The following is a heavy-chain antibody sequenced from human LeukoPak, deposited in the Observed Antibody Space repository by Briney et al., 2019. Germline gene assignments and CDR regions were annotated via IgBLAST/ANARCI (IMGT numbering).Heavy chain of an antibody. CDR2: IFDDGTT. Sequence: PGGSLRLSCAASEFIVTNYHMNWVRQAPGKGLEWVSNIFDDGTTYYADSVKGRFTISRDIPKNTAYLQMNSLRVEDTAVYYCARDPNDGYAFLDYWGQGTVVTVSS. CDR1: EFIVTNYH. CDR3: ARDPNDGYAFLDY. J-gene: IGHJ4*02. D-gene: IGHD2-8*01. V-gene: IGHV3-66*02.